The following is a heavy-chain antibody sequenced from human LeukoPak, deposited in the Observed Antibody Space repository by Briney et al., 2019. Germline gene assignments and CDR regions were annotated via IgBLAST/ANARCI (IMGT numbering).Heavy chain of an antibody. CDR3: ARLRTGLAPATRVYCSSTCCPYYYYYMDV. V-gene: IGHV4-34*01. J-gene: IGHJ6*03. CDR2: INHSGST. D-gene: IGHD2-2*01. Sequence: PSETLSLTCAVYGGSFSGYYWGWIRQPPGKGLEWIGEINHSGSTNYNPSLKSRVTISVDTSKNQFSLKLSSVTAADTAVYYCARLRTGLAPATRVYCSSTCCPYYYYYMDVWGKGTTVTVSS. CDR1: GGSFSGYY.